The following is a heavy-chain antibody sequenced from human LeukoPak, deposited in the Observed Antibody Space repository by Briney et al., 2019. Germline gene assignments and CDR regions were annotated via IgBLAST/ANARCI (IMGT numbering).Heavy chain of an antibody. D-gene: IGHD6-13*01. V-gene: IGHV1-8*02. CDR1: GYTFTSYY. CDR2: MNPNSGNS. Sequence: GASVKVSCKASGYTFTSYYMHWVRQAPGQGLEWMGWMNPNSGNSGYAQKFQGRVTMTRNTSISTAYMELSSLRSEDTAVYYCARAGSYSSSWYDYYYYYGMDVWGQGTTVTVSS. J-gene: IGHJ6*02. CDR3: ARAGSYSSSWYDYYYYYGMDV.